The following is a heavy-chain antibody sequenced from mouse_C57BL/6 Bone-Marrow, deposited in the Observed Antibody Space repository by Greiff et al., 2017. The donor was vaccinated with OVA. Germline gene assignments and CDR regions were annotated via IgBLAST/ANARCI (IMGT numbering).Heavy chain of an antibody. CDR3: APNYGSSYAMDY. D-gene: IGHD1-1*01. CDR1: GYTFTSYW. CDR2: IDPSDSYT. V-gene: IGHV1-59*01. J-gene: IGHJ4*01. Sequence: QVQLQQPGAELVRPGTSVKLSCKASGYTFTSYWMHWVKQRPGQGLEWIGVIDPSDSYTNYNQKFKGKATLTVDTSSSTAYMQRSSLTSEDSAVYYSAPNYGSSYAMDYWGQGTSVTVSS.